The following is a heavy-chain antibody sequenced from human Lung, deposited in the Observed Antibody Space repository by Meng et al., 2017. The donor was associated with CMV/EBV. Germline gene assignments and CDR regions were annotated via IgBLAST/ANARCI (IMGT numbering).Heavy chain of an antibody. V-gene: IGHV1-46*01. CDR2: INPSGGST. CDR3: ARGDGGNGSDY. D-gene: IGHD4-23*01. CDR1: GYTFTNYY. Sequence: QVQLVKLGAEVKKPGASVKVSFKASGYTFTNYYMHWVRQAPGQGLEWMGVINPSGGSTNYAQKFQGRLTMTRDTSTSTVYMELSSLRSEDTAVYYCARGDGGNGSDYWGQGTLVTVSS. J-gene: IGHJ4*02.